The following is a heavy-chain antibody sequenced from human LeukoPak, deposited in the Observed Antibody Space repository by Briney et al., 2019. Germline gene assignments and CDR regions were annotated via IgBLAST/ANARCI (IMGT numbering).Heavy chain of an antibody. Sequence: PGGSLRLACAASGLTFSSYAVSWVRQAPGKGLEWVSSISESGATTDYAESVKGRFTITRDNSKNTLYLQMSSLRAEDTAVYYCARQWLVNGWGQGTLVTVS. CDR2: ISESGATT. V-gene: IGHV3-23*01. CDR1: GLTFSSYA. CDR3: ARQWLVNG. D-gene: IGHD6-19*01. J-gene: IGHJ4*02.